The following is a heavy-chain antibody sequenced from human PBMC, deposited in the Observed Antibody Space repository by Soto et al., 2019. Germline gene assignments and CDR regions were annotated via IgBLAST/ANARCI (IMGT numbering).Heavy chain of an antibody. CDR1: GYTFTGYY. J-gene: IGHJ5*02. CDR3: ARDRSGQNWFDP. V-gene: IGHV1-2*02. D-gene: IGHD6-19*01. Sequence: ASVKVSCKASGYTFTGYYMHCVRQAPGQGLEWMGWINPNSGGTNYAQKFQGRVTMTRDTSISTAYMELSRLRSDDTAVYYCARDRSGQNWFDPWGQGTLVTVSS. CDR2: INPNSGGT.